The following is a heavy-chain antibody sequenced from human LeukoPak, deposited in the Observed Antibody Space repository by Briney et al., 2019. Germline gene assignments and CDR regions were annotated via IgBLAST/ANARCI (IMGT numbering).Heavy chain of an antibody. V-gene: IGHV3-48*02. CDR2: ISYTSNTI. J-gene: IGHJ6*02. CDR3: ARQTDYYGMDV. Sequence: PGGSLRLSCAASGFTFSNYDMDWVRQAPGRGLEWVSYISYTSNTIYYADSVRGRFTISRDNAKNSLYLQMSSLRDEDTAVYYCARQTDYYGMDVWGQGTTVTVSS. CDR1: GFTFSNYD.